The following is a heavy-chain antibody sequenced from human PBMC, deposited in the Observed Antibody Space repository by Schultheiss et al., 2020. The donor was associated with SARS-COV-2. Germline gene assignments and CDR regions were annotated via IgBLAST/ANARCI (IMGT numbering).Heavy chain of an antibody. J-gene: IGHJ4*02. Sequence: GGSLRLSCAASGFTFSSYGMHWVRQAPGKGLEWVAVIWYDGTNKDYADSVKGRFTISRDNSKNTLYLQMNSLRVEDTAVYYCAKDHTVTPHYFDYWGQGALVTVSS. D-gene: IGHD4-17*01. CDR2: IWYDGTNK. V-gene: IGHV3-33*06. CDR1: GFTFSSYG. CDR3: AKDHTVTPHYFDY.